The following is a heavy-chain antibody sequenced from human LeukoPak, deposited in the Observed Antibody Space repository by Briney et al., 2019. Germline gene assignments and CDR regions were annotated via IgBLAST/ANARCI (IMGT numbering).Heavy chain of an antibody. CDR3: ARAWATVTTDVGYYYYGMDV. D-gene: IGHD4-17*01. J-gene: IGHJ6*02. V-gene: IGHV4-59*01. CDR1: GGSISSYY. Sequence: SETLSLTCTVSGGSISSYYWSWIRQPPGKGLEWIGYIYYSGSTNYNPSLKSRVTISVDTSKNQFSLKLSSVTAADTAVYYCARAWATVTTDVGYYYYGMDVWGQGTTVTVSS. CDR2: IYYSGST.